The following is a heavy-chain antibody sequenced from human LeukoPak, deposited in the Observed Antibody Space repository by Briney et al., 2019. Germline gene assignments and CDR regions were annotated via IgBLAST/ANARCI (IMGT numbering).Heavy chain of an antibody. CDR2: ISYDGSNK. V-gene: IGHV3-30-3*01. J-gene: IGHJ4*02. CDR3: ARDPGRRYGEIWYFDY. Sequence: GGSLRLSCAASGFTFSSYAMHWVRQAPGKGLECVAVISYDGSNKYYADSVKGRFTISRDNSKNTLYLQMNSLRAEDTAVYYCARDPGRRYGEIWYFDYWGQGTLVTVSS. CDR1: GFTFSSYA. D-gene: IGHD4-17*01.